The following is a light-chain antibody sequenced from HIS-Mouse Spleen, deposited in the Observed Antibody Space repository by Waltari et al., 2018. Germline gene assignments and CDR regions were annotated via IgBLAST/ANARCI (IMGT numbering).Light chain of an antibody. V-gene: IGLV3-10*01. CDR3: QVWDSSSDHPV. Sequence: SYELTQPPSVSVSPGQTARITCSGDALPQKYTYWYQQKSGQAPVLVIYEDSKRPSGIPERFSGSNSGNTATLTISRVEAGDEADYYCQVWDSSSDHPVFGGGTKLTVL. CDR1: ALPQKY. J-gene: IGLJ3*02. CDR2: EDS.